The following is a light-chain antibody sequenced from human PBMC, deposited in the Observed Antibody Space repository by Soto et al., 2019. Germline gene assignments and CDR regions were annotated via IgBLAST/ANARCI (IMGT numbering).Light chain of an antibody. Sequence: QSVLTQPASVSGSPGQSITISCTGTSSDVGAYNYVSWYQHHPGKAPKLVIFEVSNRPSGVSNRFSGSKSGNTASLTISGLQAEDEADYYCASYTISRTRVFGGGTKVTVL. CDR2: EVS. V-gene: IGLV2-14*01. CDR3: ASYTISRTRV. CDR1: SSDVGAYNY. J-gene: IGLJ3*02.